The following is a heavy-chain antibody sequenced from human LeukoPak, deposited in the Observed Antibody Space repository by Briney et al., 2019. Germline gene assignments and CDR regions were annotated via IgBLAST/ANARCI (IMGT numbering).Heavy chain of an antibody. CDR3: AKGSYYDSSGSFYFDY. J-gene: IGHJ4*02. D-gene: IGHD3-22*01. Sequence: GASVRVSCTASGYTFTSYEINWVRQATGQGLEWMGWMNPNSGNSGHAQKFQGRVTMARNTSISTAYMELNSLRSEDTAVYYCAKGSYYDSSGSFYFDYWGQGTLVTVSS. CDR1: GYTFTSYE. V-gene: IGHV1-8*01. CDR2: MNPNSGNS.